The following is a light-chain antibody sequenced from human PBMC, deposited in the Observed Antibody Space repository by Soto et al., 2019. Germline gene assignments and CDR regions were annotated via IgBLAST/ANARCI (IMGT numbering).Light chain of an antibody. CDR3: QQYISYSIT. J-gene: IGKJ5*01. V-gene: IGKV1-5*03. Sequence: DIQMTQSPSTLSASVGDRVTITCRASQSISSWLAWYQQKPGKPPKLLIYKASSLESGVPSRFSGSGSGTEFTLTISSPQPDDFATYYCQQYISYSITFGQGTRQEIK. CDR1: QSISSW. CDR2: KAS.